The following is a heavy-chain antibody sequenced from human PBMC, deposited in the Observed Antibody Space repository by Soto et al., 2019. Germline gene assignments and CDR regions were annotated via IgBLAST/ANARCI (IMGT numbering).Heavy chain of an antibody. Sequence: GGSLRLSCAASGFTFSSYAMHWVRQAPGKGLEYVSAISSNGGSTYYANSVKGRFTISRDNSKNTLYLQMGSLRAEDMAVYYCARSPVGYYDSSGPHVYWGQGTLVTVSS. CDR3: ARSPVGYYDSSGPHVY. CDR1: GFTFSSYA. CDR2: ISSNGGST. V-gene: IGHV3-64*01. J-gene: IGHJ4*02. D-gene: IGHD3-22*01.